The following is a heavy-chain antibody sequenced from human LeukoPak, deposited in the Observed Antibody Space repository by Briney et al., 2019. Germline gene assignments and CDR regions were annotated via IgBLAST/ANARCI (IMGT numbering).Heavy chain of an antibody. D-gene: IGHD3-10*01. CDR3: ARDGERITRDY. J-gene: IGHJ4*02. CDR1: GYTFNSYG. CDR2: INTFNDDT. V-gene: IGHV1-18*01. Sequence: ASVKVSCKASGYTFNSYGISWVRQAPGQGLEWMGWINTFNDDTNYAQKIQGRVTLTTDTSTSTAYMELRSLRSDDTAVYYCARDGERITRDYWGQGTLVTVSS.